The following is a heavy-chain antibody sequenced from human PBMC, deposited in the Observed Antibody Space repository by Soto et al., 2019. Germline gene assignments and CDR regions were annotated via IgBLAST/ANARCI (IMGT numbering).Heavy chain of an antibody. CDR3: AAGYDSSCYLVFQAFDI. J-gene: IGHJ3*02. CDR2: INAGNGNT. D-gene: IGHD3-22*01. V-gene: IGHV1-3*01. Sequence: QVQLVQSGAEVKKPGASVKVSCKASGYTFTSYAMHWVRQAPGQRLEWMGWINAGNGNTKYSQKFQGRVTITRDTSASTAYMELSRLRSEDTAVYYCAAGYDSSCYLVFQAFDIWGQGTMVTVSS. CDR1: GYTFTSYA.